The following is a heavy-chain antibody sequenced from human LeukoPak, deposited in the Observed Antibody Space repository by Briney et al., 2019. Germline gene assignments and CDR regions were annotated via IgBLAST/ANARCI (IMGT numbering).Heavy chain of an antibody. D-gene: IGHD5-12*01. Sequence: GGSLRLSCAASGFSFRDFWMSWVRQSPGKGLEWVASINQGGSLNYYVDSVKGRFTISRDDAKSSLYVRMDSLRDEDTPVYYCARFGYSGWNLEYWGQGTLVTVSS. V-gene: IGHV3-7*01. J-gene: IGHJ4*02. CDR3: ARFGYSGWNLEY. CDR1: GFSFRDFW. CDR2: INQGGSLN.